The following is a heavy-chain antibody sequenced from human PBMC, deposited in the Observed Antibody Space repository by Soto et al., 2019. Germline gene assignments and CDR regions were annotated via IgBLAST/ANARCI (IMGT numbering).Heavy chain of an antibody. V-gene: IGHV3-9*01. D-gene: IGHD6-13*01. Sequence: SLRLSCPAPGFTFDHYAMPRVRQAPRQGLEWVSGISWNSGSIGYADSVKGRFTISRDNAKNSLYLQMNSLRAEDTALYYCAKGRQQLVFYYYYGMDVWGQGTTVTVSS. CDR1: GFTFDHYA. J-gene: IGHJ6*02. CDR3: AKGRQQLVFYYYYGMDV. CDR2: ISWNSGSI.